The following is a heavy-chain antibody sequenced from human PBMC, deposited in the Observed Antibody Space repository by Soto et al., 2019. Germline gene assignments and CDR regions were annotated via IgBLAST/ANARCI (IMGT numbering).Heavy chain of an antibody. V-gene: IGHV3-30*09. CDR2: ISYDGTNK. CDR3: ARDQWDSSGYPYYFDY. D-gene: IGHD3-22*01. J-gene: IGHJ4*02. Sequence: QVHLVESGGGVVQPGRSLRLSCAASGFTFSGFAMHWVRQAPGKGLEWVAVISYDGTNKNYADSVKGRFAISRDNSKNTLYLQMNSLRAEDTAVYYCARDQWDSSGYPYYFDYWGQGTLVTVSS. CDR1: GFTFSGFA.